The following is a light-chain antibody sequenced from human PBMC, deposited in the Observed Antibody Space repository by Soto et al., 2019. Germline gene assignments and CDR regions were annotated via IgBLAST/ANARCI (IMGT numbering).Light chain of an antibody. J-gene: IGKJ3*01. CDR1: QSISSR. CDR3: QKYISYLI. CDR2: KAS. V-gene: IGKV1-5*03. Sequence: DIQMTQSPPTLSASVGDRVTITCRASQSISSRLAWYQQKPGRAPKLLIYKASSLESGVPSRSSGSGCGTQFTLTISSLQPDDFATYFCQKYISYLIFGPGTKVDIK.